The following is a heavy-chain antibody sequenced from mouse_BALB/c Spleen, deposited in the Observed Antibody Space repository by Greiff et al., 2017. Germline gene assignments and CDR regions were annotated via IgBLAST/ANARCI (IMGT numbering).Heavy chain of an antibody. Sequence: DVKLVESGGGLVKPGGSLKLSCAASGFTFSSYAMSWVRQTPEKRLEWVASISSGGSTYYPDSVKGRFTISRDNARNILYLQMSSLRSEDTAMYYCARGRAYFDYWGQGTTLTVSS. J-gene: IGHJ2*01. CDR2: ISSGGST. CDR1: GFTFSSYA. D-gene: IGHD3-1*01. CDR3: ARGRAYFDY. V-gene: IGHV5-6-5*01.